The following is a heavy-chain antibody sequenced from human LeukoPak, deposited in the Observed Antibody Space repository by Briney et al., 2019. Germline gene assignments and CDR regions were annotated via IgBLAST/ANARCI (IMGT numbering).Heavy chain of an antibody. CDR1: GGSIRSSYYY. J-gene: IGHJ4*02. CDR3: ARDLIRSGTLDY. D-gene: IGHD3-22*01. V-gene: IGHV4-39*07. Sequence: SETLSLTCTVSGGSIRSSYYYWGWIRQPPGKGLEWVGSIYDSGSTYYNPSLKSRVTISVDTSKNQFSLKLSSVTAADTAVYYCARDLIRSGTLDYWGQGTLVTVSS. CDR2: IYDSGST.